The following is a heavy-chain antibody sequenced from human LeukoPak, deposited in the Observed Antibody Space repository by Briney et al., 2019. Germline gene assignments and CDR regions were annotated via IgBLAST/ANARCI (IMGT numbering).Heavy chain of an antibody. CDR3: AREGSYGGNSDALFDY. CDR2: IKQDGSEK. D-gene: IGHD4-23*01. V-gene: IGHV3-7*01. CDR1: GFTFCSYW. Sequence: GGSLRLSCAASGFTFCSYWMSWVRQAPGKGLEWVANIKQDGSEKYYVDSVKGRFTISRDNSKNTLYLQMNSLRAADTAVYYCAREGSYGGNSDALFDYWGQGTLVTVSS. J-gene: IGHJ4*02.